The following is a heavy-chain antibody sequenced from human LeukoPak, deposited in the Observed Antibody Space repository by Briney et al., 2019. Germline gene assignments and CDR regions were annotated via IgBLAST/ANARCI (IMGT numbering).Heavy chain of an antibody. Sequence: SETLSLTCAVYGGSFSGYYWSWIRQPPGKGLEWIGEINHSGSTNYNPSLKSRVTISVDTSKNQFSLRLSSVTAADTAVYYCAGRLRSGVDYWGQGTLVTVSS. CDR1: GGSFSGYY. CDR3: AGRLRSGVDY. CDR2: INHSGST. V-gene: IGHV4-34*01. J-gene: IGHJ4*02. D-gene: IGHD1-26*01.